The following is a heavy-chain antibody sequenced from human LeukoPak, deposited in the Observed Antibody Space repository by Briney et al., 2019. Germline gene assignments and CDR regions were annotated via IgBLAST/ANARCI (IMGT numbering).Heavy chain of an antibody. V-gene: IGHV1-2*02. CDR3: ARGHSSSWYSPDQDSYFDY. Sequence: ASVKVSCKASGYTFTGYYMHWVRQAPGQGPEWMGWINPNSGGTNYAQKFQGRVTMTRDTSISTAYMELSRLRSDDTAVYYCARGHSSSWYSPDQDSYFDYWGQGTLATVSS. CDR1: GYTFTGYY. J-gene: IGHJ4*02. D-gene: IGHD6-13*01. CDR2: INPNSGGT.